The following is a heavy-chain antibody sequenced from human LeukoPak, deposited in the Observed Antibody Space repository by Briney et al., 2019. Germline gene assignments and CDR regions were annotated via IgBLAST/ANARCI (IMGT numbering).Heavy chain of an antibody. D-gene: IGHD3-10*01. CDR1: GFPFGDYA. J-gene: IGHJ6*02. CDR2: IRSKAYGGST. Sequence: GGSLRLSCTASGFPFGDYAMSWVRQALGKGLEWVGFIRSKAYGGSTEYAASVKGRFTISRDDSKSIAYLQMNSLKTEDTAVYYCTRDGTMVRGADYYYYGMDVWGQGTTVTVSS. CDR3: TRDGTMVRGADYYYYGMDV. V-gene: IGHV3-49*04.